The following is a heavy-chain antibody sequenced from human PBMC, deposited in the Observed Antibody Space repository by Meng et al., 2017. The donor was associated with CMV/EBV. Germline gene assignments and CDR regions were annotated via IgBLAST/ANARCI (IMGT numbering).Heavy chain of an antibody. CDR3: AREYSGHYYDSSGYYSDAFDY. V-gene: IGHV3-11*04. Sequence: GESLKISCAASGFTFSDYYMSWIRQAPGKGLEWVSYISSSGSTIYYADSVKGRFTISRDNAKNSLYLQMNSLRAEDTAVYYCAREYSGHYYDSSGYYSDAFDYWGQGTLVTVSS. CDR1: GFTFSDYY. CDR2: ISSSGSTI. D-gene: IGHD3-22*01. J-gene: IGHJ4*02.